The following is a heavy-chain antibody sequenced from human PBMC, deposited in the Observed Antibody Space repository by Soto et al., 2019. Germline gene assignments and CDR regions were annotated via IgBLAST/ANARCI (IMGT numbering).Heavy chain of an antibody. CDR3: ARPYSSSSRYNWFDP. Sequence: PSETLSLTCTVSGGSISSSSYYWGWIRQPPGKGLEWIGSIYYSGSTYYNPSLKSRVTISVDTSKNQFSLKLSSVTAADTAVYYCARPYSSSSRYNWFDPWGQGTLVTVSS. CDR1: GGSISSSSYY. J-gene: IGHJ5*02. V-gene: IGHV4-39*01. CDR2: IYYSGST. D-gene: IGHD6-6*01.